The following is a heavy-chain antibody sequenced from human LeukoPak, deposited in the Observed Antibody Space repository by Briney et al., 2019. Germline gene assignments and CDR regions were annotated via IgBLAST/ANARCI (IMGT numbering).Heavy chain of an antibody. D-gene: IGHD3-22*01. CDR3: ASRIAMIVVVADAFDI. CDR1: GGSISSYY. CDR2: IYYSGST. Sequence: SETLSLTCTVSGGSISSYYWSWIRQPPGKGLEWIGYIYYSGSTNYNPSLKSRVIISVDTSKNQFSLKLSSVTAADTAVYYCASRIAMIVVVADAFDIWGQGTMVTVSS. V-gene: IGHV4-59*01. J-gene: IGHJ3*02.